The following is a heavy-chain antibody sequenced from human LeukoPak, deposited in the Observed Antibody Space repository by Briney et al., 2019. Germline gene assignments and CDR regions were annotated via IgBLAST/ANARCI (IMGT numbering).Heavy chain of an antibody. V-gene: IGHV4-39*07. J-gene: IGHJ4*02. Sequence: PSETLSLTCTVSGGSISSSSYYWGWIRQPPGKGLEWIGSIYYSGSTYYNPSLKSRVTISVDTSKNQFSLKLNSVTAADTAVYYCASASFGVSYFDYWGQGTLVTVSS. CDR1: GGSISSSSYY. D-gene: IGHD3-10*01. CDR2: IYYSGST. CDR3: ASASFGVSYFDY.